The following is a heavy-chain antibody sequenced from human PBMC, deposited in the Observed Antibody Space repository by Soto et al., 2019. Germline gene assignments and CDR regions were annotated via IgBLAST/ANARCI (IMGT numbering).Heavy chain of an antibody. CDR3: AKDRCEIASKDAFDI. Sequence: VQLVESGGGLVQPGRSLRLSCEASGFTFDDYAMHWVRQAPGKGLEWVSGISWNSGSIGYADSVKGRFTISRDNAKNSLYLQMNSLRAEDTAVYDCAKDRCEIASKDAFDIWGQGPMVTVSS. CDR2: ISWNSGSI. CDR1: GFTFDDYA. J-gene: IGHJ3*02. V-gene: IGHV3-9*01. D-gene: IGHD2-15*01.